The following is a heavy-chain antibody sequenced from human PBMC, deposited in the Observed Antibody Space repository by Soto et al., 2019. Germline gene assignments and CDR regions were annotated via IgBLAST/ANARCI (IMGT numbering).Heavy chain of an antibody. V-gene: IGHV1-69*12. Sequence: QVQLVQSGAEVKKPGSSVKVSCKASRGTFSTSAISWVRQAPGQGLEWVGGIMPVFPTPEYAQNFQGRVTITADESTTTAYLELTSLRADDTAVYYCARDKDRLQLGGNYYYILDVWGQGTAITVSS. J-gene: IGHJ6*02. D-gene: IGHD1-1*01. CDR3: ARDKDRLQLGGNYYYILDV. CDR1: RGTFSTSA. CDR2: IMPVFPTP.